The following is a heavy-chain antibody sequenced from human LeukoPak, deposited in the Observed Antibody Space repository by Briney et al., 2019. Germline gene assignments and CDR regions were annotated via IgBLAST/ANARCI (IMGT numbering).Heavy chain of an antibody. D-gene: IGHD3-16*01. V-gene: IGHV3-23*01. CDR3: ARKVGGVNNFDY. J-gene: IGHJ4*02. CDR2: IRGSGSST. Sequence: PGGSLRLSCAASGFTFSTYSMSWVRQAPGMGLEWVSVIRGSGSSTYYADSVKGRFTISRDNSNNTLYLQMNSLRADDTAVYYCARKVGGVNNFDYWGQGTLVTVSS. CDR1: GFTFSTYS.